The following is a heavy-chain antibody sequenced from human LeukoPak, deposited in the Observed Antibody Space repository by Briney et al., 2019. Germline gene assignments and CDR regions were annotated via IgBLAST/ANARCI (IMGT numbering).Heavy chain of an antibody. V-gene: IGHV4-4*02. D-gene: IGHD1-26*01. CDR1: GGPISRTNW. J-gene: IGHJ4*02. CDR3: SRESGAFSPFGY. Sequence: SGTLSLTCDVSGGPISRTNWWSWVRQSPGQGLEWIGEISLSGRTNYNPSLQSRVTMSLDKSKNQLSLDLASVTAADTAVYYCSRESGAFSPFGYWGQGTLVTVHS. CDR2: ISLSGRT.